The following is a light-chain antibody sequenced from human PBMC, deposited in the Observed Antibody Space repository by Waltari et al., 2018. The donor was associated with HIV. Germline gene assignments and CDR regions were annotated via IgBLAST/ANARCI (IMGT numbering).Light chain of an antibody. CDR3: QQYNGPERT. Sequence: DIQMTQSPSTLSASVGDRVTITCRASQSISSWLSWYQQKPGKVPKLLIHKASSLESGVPSRFSGSGSGTEFTLTISSLQPDDFATYYRQQYNGPERTFGQGTKVEIK. CDR1: QSISSW. V-gene: IGKV1-5*03. CDR2: KAS. J-gene: IGKJ1*01.